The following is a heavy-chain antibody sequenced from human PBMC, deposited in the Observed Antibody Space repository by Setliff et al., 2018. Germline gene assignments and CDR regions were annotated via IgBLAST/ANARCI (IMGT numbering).Heavy chain of an antibody. CDR1: GGSISSGGYY. D-gene: IGHD3-3*01. J-gene: IGHJ6*03. CDR2: IYYSGSTS. CDR3: ARMSGFQYMDV. Sequence: SETLSLTCTVSGGSISSGGYYWSWIRQHPGKGLEWIGYIYYSGSTSYHNPSLKSRVTISLDTSKNQFSLSLSSVTAADTAVYYCARMSGFQYMDVWGKGTTVTVSS. V-gene: IGHV4-31*03.